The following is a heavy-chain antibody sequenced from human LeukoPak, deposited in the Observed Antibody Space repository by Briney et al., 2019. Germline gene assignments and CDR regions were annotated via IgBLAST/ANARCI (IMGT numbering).Heavy chain of an antibody. V-gene: IGHV3-7*03. CDR3: ARYNSAWKTDDF. Sequence: GGSLRLSCAASGFTFNNYWMTWVRQAPGKGLEWVADIKQDGSDKYYAGSVEGRFTISRDNAKNSLYLQMNSLRVEDTAVCFCARYNSAWKTDDFWGQGTLVTVSS. CDR1: GFTFNNYW. CDR2: IKQDGSDK. J-gene: IGHJ4*02. D-gene: IGHD6-19*01.